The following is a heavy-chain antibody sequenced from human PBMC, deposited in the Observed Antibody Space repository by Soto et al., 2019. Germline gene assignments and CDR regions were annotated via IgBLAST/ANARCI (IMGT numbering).Heavy chain of an antibody. CDR2: ISGSGGST. J-gene: IGHJ4*02. D-gene: IGHD3-22*01. V-gene: IGHV3-23*01. CDR1: GFTFSSYA. CDR3: AKDRGPHSNGYCTFDY. Sequence: EVQLLESGGGLVQPGGSLRLSCAASGFTFSSYAMSWVRQAPGKGLEWVSAISGSGGSTYYADSVKGRFTISRDNSKNTLYLQMNSLRAEDTAVYYCAKDRGPHSNGYCTFDYWGQGTLVTVSS.